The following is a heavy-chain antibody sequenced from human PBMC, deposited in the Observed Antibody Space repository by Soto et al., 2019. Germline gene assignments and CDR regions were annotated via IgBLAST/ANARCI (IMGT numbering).Heavy chain of an antibody. CDR2: IIPIFGTA. CDR3: ARATRDIVVVVAATPHYYYYGMDV. CDR1: GGTFSSYA. J-gene: IGHJ6*02. D-gene: IGHD2-15*01. Sequence: QVQLVQSGAEVKKPGSSVKVSCKASGGTFSSYAISWVRQAPGQGLEWMGGIIPIFGTANYAQKFQGRVTITADESTSTAYMELRSLRSEDTAVYYCARATRDIVVVVAATPHYYYYGMDVWGQGTTVTVSS. V-gene: IGHV1-69*01.